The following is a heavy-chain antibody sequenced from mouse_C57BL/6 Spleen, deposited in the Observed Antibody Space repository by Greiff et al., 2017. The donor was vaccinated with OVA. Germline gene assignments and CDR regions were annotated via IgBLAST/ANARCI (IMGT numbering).Heavy chain of an antibody. D-gene: IGHD2-2*01. Sequence: EVHLVESGGDLVKPGGSLKLSCAASGFTFSSYGMSWVRQTPDKRLEWVATISSGGSYTYYPDSVKGRFTISRDNAKNTLYLQMSSLKSEDTAMYYCARQRVVTGPFDYWGQGTTLTVSS. V-gene: IGHV5-6*01. CDR2: ISSGGSYT. J-gene: IGHJ2*01. CDR3: ARQRVVTGPFDY. CDR1: GFTFSSYG.